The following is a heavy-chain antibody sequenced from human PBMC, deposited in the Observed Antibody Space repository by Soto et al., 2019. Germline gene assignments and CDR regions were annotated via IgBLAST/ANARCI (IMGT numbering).Heavy chain of an antibody. D-gene: IGHD2-15*01. CDR2: INHSGST. Sequence: SETLSLTCAVYGGSFSGYYWSWIRQPPGKGLEWIGEINHSGSTNYNPSLKSRVTISVDTSKNQFSLKLSSVTAADTAVYYCARVIVVVVAATPVYWFDPWGQGTLVTVSS. CDR3: ARVIVVVVAATPVYWFDP. J-gene: IGHJ5*02. CDR1: GGSFSGYY. V-gene: IGHV4-34*01.